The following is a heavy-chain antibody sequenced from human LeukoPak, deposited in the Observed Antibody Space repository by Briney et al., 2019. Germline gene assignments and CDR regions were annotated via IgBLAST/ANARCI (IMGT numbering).Heavy chain of an antibody. V-gene: IGHV3-21*01. Sequence: GGSLRLSCAASGFTFSSYSMNWVRQVPWKGLEWVSSISSSSSYIYYADSVRGRFTISRDNAKNSLYLEMNSLRAEDTAVYYCADENYYGSGSFDYWGQGTLVTVSS. CDR3: ADENYYGSGSFDY. CDR2: ISSSSSYI. CDR1: GFTFSSYS. D-gene: IGHD3-10*01. J-gene: IGHJ4*02.